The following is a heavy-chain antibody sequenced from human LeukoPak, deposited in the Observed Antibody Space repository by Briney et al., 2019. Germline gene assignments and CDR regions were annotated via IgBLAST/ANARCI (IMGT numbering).Heavy chain of an antibody. Sequence: ASVKVSCKTSGYTFTSYGISWVRQAPGEGLERMGWIGTYNGKTSYGQNFQGRVTLTTATSTSTAYMELRSLRSDDTAVYYCARDDYCSSTTCVSYYFDYWGQGTLVTVSS. V-gene: IGHV1-18*01. CDR3: ARDDYCSSTTCVSYYFDY. CDR1: GYTFTSYG. D-gene: IGHD2-2*01. CDR2: IGTYNGKT. J-gene: IGHJ4*02.